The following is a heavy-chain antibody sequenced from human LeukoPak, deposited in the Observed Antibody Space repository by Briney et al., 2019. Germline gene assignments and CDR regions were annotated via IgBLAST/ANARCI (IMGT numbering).Heavy chain of an antibody. J-gene: IGHJ4*02. CDR2: ISSSSSTI. Sequence: GGSLRLSCAASGFTFSSYSMNWVRQAPGKGLEWVSYISSSSSTIYYADSVKGRFTISRDNSKNTLYLQMNSLRAEDTAVYYCAKAPPRGWLGRGWDYWGQGTLVTVSS. CDR1: GFTFSSYS. V-gene: IGHV3-48*01. D-gene: IGHD6-19*01. CDR3: AKAPPRGWLGRGWDY.